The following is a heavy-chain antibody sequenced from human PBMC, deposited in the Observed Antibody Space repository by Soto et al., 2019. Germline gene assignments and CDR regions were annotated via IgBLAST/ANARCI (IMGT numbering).Heavy chain of an antibody. J-gene: IGHJ6*02. D-gene: IGHD2-2*01. Sequence: QVQLVESGGGVVQPGRSLRLSCAASGFTFSSYGMHWVRQAPGKGLEWVAVIWYDGSNKYYADSVKGRFTISRDNSKNTRYLKMNGLRAEDTAVYYCARDDIVVVPAASYYYYYGMDVWGQGPTVTVSS. V-gene: IGHV3-33*01. CDR3: ARDDIVVVPAASYYYYYGMDV. CDR1: GFTFSSYG. CDR2: IWYDGSNK.